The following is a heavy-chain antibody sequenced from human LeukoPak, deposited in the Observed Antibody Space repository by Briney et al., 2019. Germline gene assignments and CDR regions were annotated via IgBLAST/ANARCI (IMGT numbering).Heavy chain of an antibody. J-gene: IGHJ4*02. CDR2: IYYSGTT. V-gene: IGHV4-39*07. Sequence: SETLSLTCIVSGGSISSRSYYWGWIRQPSGKGLEWIVSIYYSGTTYSSPSLKSRVTISIDTSKNQFSLKLSSVTAADTAVYYCARVSLTYYFDYWGQGTLVTVSS. CDR3: ARVSLTYYFDY. CDR1: GGSISSRSYY.